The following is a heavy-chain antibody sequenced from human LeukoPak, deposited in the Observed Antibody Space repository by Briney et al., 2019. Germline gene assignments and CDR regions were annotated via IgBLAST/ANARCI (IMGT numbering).Heavy chain of an antibody. V-gene: IGHV3-7*01. CDR2: IKQDGSEK. CDR1: GFTFSSYR. D-gene: IGHD3-3*01. J-gene: IGHJ6*02. Sequence: GGSLSLSCAASGFTFSSYRMSWVRQAPGKGLEWVADIKQDGSEKYYVHSVKGRFTISRDNAKNSLYLQMNSLRAEDTAVYYCARAREGYDFWSGYYQENYYYGMDVWGQGTTVTVSS. CDR3: ARAREGYDFWSGYYQENYYYGMDV.